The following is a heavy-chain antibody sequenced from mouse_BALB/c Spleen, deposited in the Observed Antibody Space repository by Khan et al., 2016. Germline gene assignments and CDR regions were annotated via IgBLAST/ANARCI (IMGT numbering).Heavy chain of an antibody. CDR1: GFTFSSYG. V-gene: IGHV5-6-3*01. Sequence: EVELVESGGGLVQPGGSLKLSCAASGFTFSSYGMSWIRQIPDKRLELVAIINSNGGTTYYPASVKGRFIISSDNDKNALYLQMSSLKSEDTAMYYCASDLQLDYWGQGTQVTVSA. J-gene: IGHJ3*01. CDR2: INSNGGTT. CDR3: ASDLQLDY.